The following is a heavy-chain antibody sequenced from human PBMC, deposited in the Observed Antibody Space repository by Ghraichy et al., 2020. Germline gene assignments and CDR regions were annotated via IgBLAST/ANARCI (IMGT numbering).Heavy chain of an antibody. Sequence: GGSLRLSCAASGFTFNSYWMTWVRQAPGKGLEWVANIKKDGTEKNYVDSVKGRFTISRDNAKNSLYLQMNSLRAEDTAVYYCARLRGYGDTDYWGQGALVTVSS. D-gene: IGHD4-17*01. CDR2: IKKDGTEK. CDR3: ARLRGYGDTDY. CDR1: GFTFNSYW. J-gene: IGHJ4*02. V-gene: IGHV3-7*03.